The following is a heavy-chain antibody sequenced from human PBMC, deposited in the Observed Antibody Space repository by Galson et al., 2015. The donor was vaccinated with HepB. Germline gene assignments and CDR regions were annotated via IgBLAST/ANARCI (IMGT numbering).Heavy chain of an antibody. Sequence: QVQLQESGPGLVKPSQPLSLTCTVSGGSISSSSYYWGWIRQPPGKGLEWIGSIYYSGSTYYNPSLKSRVTISVDTSKNQFSLKLSSVTAADTAVYYCARPGFPYMSSSWYEGAGEAFDIWGQGTMVTVSS. V-gene: IGHV4-39*01. CDR1: GGSISSSSYY. CDR3: ARPGFPYMSSSWYEGAGEAFDI. D-gene: IGHD6-13*01. J-gene: IGHJ3*02. CDR2: IYYSGST.